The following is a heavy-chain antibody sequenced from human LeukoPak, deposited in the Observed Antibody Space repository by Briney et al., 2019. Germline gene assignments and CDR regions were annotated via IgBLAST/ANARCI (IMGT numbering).Heavy chain of an antibody. J-gene: IGHJ5*02. Sequence: SVKVSCKASGYTFTSYGISWVRQAPGQGLEWMGWISAYNGNTNYAQKLQGRVTMTRDTSTSTVYMELSSLRSEDTAVYYCVRETKKYYGSGSYPNWFDPWGQGTLVTVSS. D-gene: IGHD3-10*01. CDR3: VRETKKYYGSGSYPNWFDP. CDR2: ISAYNGNT. CDR1: GYTFTSYG. V-gene: IGHV1-18*01.